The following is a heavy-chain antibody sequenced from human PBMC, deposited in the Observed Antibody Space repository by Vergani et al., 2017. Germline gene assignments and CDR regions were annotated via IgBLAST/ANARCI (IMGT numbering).Heavy chain of an antibody. D-gene: IGHD3-22*01. Sequence: QVQLVQSGAEVKKPGSSVKVSCKASGGTFSSYAISWVRQAPGQGLEWMGRIIPIFGTANYAQKFQGRVTITADESTSTAYMELSSLRSEDTAVYYYARSGDSSGYDYWYFDLWGRGTLVTVSS. CDR1: GGTFSSYA. J-gene: IGHJ2*01. CDR3: ARSGDSSGYDYWYFDL. CDR2: IIPIFGTA. V-gene: IGHV1-69*13.